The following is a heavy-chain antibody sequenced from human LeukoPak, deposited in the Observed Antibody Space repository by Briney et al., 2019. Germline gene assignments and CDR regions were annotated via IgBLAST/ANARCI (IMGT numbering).Heavy chain of an antibody. CDR2: ISWNSGSI. D-gene: IGHD3-22*01. J-gene: IGHJ4*02. CDR3: ATAAGYDSSGYWTLDY. Sequence: PGRSLRLSCAASGFTFDDYAMHWVRQAPGKGLEWVSGISWNSGSIGYADSVKGRFTISRDNAKNSLYLQMNSLRAEDTALYYCATAAGYDSSGYWTLDYWGQGTLVTVSS. V-gene: IGHV3-9*01. CDR1: GFTFDDYA.